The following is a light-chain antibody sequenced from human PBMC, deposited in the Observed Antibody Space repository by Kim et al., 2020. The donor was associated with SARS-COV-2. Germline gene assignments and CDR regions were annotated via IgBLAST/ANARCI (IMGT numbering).Light chain of an antibody. CDR1: QSGRSD. CDR2: DAS. V-gene: IGKV3-15*01. J-gene: IGKJ1*01. Sequence: GESATLSCTASQSGRSDVALYQQKPGQAPTLLIYDASTRAIGIPARFSGGGYGKDVNLTISSLQSEDFAVYYCQQYNKWPRTCGQGTKVDIK. CDR3: QQYNKWPRT.